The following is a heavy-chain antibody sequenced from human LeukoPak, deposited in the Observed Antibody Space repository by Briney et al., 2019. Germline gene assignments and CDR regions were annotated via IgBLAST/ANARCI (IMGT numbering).Heavy chain of an antibody. V-gene: IGHV3-66*01. CDR3: ATKYRSGSYYDN. CDR2: IYSGGST. CDR1: GFTVSSNY. D-gene: IGHD3-10*01. J-gene: IGHJ4*02. Sequence: GGSLRLSCAASGFTVSSNYMSWVRQAPGKGLEWASVIYSGGSTYYADSVKGRFIISRDNSENTLYLQMDSLRAEDTAVYFCATKYRSGSYYDNWGQGTLVTVSS.